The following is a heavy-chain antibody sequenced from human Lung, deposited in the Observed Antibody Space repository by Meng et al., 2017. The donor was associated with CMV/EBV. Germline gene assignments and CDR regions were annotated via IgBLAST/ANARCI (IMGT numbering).Heavy chain of an antibody. Sequence: GEXXKISCAASGFTFSSYAMHWVRQAPGKGLEWVGRIKTKADNYATAYAASLKGRFTISRDDSQNTAYLQMNSLKTEDTAVYYCTRLTAADTSFDCWGQGTLVTVSS. J-gene: IGHJ4*02. D-gene: IGHD6-13*01. CDR3: TRLTAADTSFDC. CDR2: IKTKADNYAT. V-gene: IGHV3-73*01. CDR1: GFTFSSYA.